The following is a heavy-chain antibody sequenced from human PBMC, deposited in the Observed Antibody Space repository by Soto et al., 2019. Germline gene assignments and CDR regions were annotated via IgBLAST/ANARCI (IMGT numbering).Heavy chain of an antibody. D-gene: IGHD3-3*01. Sequence: GGSLRLSCAASGFTFSSYGMHWVRQAPGKGLEWVAVISYDGSNKYYADSVKGRFTISRDNSKNTLYLQMNSLRAEDTAVYYCAKDFWSGYQYYYYYYMDVWGKGTTVTVSS. CDR1: GFTFSSYG. V-gene: IGHV3-30*18. CDR3: AKDFWSGYQYYYYYYMDV. CDR2: ISYDGSNK. J-gene: IGHJ6*03.